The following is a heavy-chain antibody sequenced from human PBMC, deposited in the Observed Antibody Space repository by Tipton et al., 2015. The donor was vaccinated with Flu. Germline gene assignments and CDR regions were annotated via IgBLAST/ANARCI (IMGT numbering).Heavy chain of an antibody. J-gene: IGHJ6*02. CDR3: VRDLLLGITIFGVVIPRGLDV. CDR1: GGTFTSYV. CDR2: VIPIFETE. D-gene: IGHD3-3*01. Sequence: QLVQSGAEVKKPGSSVKDSCKASGGTFTSYVISWVRQAPGQGLEWMGGVIPIFETESYAQNFQGRVTITADESTNTAYMELSGLTSEDTAIYYCVRDLLLGITIFGVVIPRGLDVWGQGTTVIVSS. V-gene: IGHV1-69*01.